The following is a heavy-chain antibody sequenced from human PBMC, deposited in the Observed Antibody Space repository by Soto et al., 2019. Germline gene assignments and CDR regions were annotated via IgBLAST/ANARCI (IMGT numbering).Heavy chain of an antibody. CDR2: IYYSGST. CDR3: ARGGWRLIDY. D-gene: IGHD2-21*02. Sequence: SENLSLTCTVAGRSLSNYSSSWIRHPPRKGLEWIAYIYYSGSTNYNPSLKSRVTISVDTSKNQFSLKLSSVTAADTAVYYCARGGWRLIDYWGQGTLVTVS. J-gene: IGHJ4*02. CDR1: GRSLSNYS. V-gene: IGHV4-59*08.